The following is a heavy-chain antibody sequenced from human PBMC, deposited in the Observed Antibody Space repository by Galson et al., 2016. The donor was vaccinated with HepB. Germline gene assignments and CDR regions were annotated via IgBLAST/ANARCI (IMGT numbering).Heavy chain of an antibody. V-gene: IGHV3-73*01. CDR2: IGSKGNRYAP. Sequence: SLRLSCAVSGFSFTGSAIHWVRQASGKGLEWVGRIGSKGNRYAPAYAASVNGRFIITRDVSKNTAFLQMHSPNTEDTALYYCTRSLPRHQYTSDWNYFDSWGQGTLVIVSS. CDR1: GFSFTGSA. CDR3: TRSLPRHQYTSDWNYFDS. J-gene: IGHJ4*02. D-gene: IGHD6-25*01.